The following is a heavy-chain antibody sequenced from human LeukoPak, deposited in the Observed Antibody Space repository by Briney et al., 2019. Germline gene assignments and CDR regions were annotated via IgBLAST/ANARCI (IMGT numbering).Heavy chain of an antibody. J-gene: IGHJ4*02. Sequence: SETLSLTCAVYGGSFSGYYWSWIRQPPGKGLEWIGEINHSGSTNYNPSLKSRVTISVDTSKNQFSLKLSSVTAADTAVYYCASGGYSSGWYGSGSYWGQGTLVTVSS. V-gene: IGHV4-34*01. D-gene: IGHD6-19*01. CDR1: GGSFSGYY. CDR3: ASGGYSSGWYGSGSY. CDR2: INHSGST.